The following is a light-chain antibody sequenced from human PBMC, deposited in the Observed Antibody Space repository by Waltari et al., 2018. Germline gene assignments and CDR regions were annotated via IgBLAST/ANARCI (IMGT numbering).Light chain of an antibody. CDR2: ATS. CDR3: QQTYSTWT. CDR1: QSISNN. J-gene: IGKJ1*01. Sequence: DIQMTQSPSSLSASVGDRVTITCRASQSISNNLNWYQQKPGKAPKLLIYATSVLQSGVPSRFSGRGSRTDFTLTISSLQPEDFATYYCQQTYSTWTFGQGTAVEIK. V-gene: IGKV1-39*01.